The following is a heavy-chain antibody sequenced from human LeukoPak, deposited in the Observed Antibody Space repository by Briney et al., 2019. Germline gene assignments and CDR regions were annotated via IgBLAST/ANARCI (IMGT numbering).Heavy chain of an antibody. J-gene: IGHJ4*02. CDR2: ISSSSSYI. V-gene: IGHV3-21*01. CDR1: GFTFSSYS. CDR3: ARDPGYCSSTSCHHVFDY. Sequence: GGSLRLSCAASGFTFSSYSMNWVRQAPGKGLEWVSSISSSSSYIYYADSVKGRFTISRDNAKNSLYLQMSSLRAEDTAVYYCARDPGYCSSTSCHHVFDYWGQGTLVTVSS. D-gene: IGHD2-2*01.